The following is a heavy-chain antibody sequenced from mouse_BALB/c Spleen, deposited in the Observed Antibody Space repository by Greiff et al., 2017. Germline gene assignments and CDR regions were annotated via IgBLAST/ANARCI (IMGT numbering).Heavy chain of an antibody. J-gene: IGHJ2*01. D-gene: IGHD2-3*01. CDR2: IDPSDSYT. V-gene: IGHV1-69*02. CDR3: ARWLLRGYFDY. CDR1: GYTFTSYW. Sequence: QVQLQQSGAELVKPGASVKLSCKASGYTFTSYWMHWVKQRPGQGLEWIGEIDPSDSYTNYNQKFKGKATLTVDKSSSTAYMQLSSLTSEDSAVYYCARWLLRGYFDYWGQGTTLTVSA.